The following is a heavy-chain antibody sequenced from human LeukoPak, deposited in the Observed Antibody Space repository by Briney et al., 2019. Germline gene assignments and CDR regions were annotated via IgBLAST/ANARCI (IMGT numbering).Heavy chain of an antibody. Sequence: SETLSLTCAVYGGSFSGYYWSWIRQPPGKGLEWIGEINHSGSTNYNPSLKSRVTMSVDTSKNQFSLKLSSVSAADTAVYYCAREEITAAGRSLDYWGQGTLVTVSS. CDR2: INHSGST. CDR1: GGSFSGYY. D-gene: IGHD6-13*01. J-gene: IGHJ4*02. CDR3: AREEITAAGRSLDY. V-gene: IGHV4-34*01.